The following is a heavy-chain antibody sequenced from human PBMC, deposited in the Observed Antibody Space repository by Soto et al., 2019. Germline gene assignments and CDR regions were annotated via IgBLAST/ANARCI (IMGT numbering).Heavy chain of an antibody. D-gene: IGHD6-6*01. Sequence: KPSETLSLTCTVSGGSISSYYWSWIRQPPGKGLEWSGYIYYSGSTNYNPSLKSRVTISVDTSKNQFSLKLSSVTAADTAVYYCAREGSLYSIAGRVLDPWGQGTLVTVSS. CDR3: AREGSLYSIAGRVLDP. V-gene: IGHV4-59*01. CDR2: IYYSGST. J-gene: IGHJ5*02. CDR1: GGSISSYY.